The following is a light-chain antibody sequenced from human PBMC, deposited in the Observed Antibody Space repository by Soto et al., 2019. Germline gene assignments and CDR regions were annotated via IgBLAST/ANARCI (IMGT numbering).Light chain of an antibody. V-gene: IGKV1-33*01. CDR1: HDITSY. Sequence: DIQMTQSPSSLSASVGDRVTITCQASHDITSYLNWYQHKPGKAPKLLIYDASILEAGVPSRFSGSGSGTDFTFTXXXXXXXXVATYYCQKCDYLPIFGPGTTVDFX. CDR3: QKCDYLPI. CDR2: DAS. J-gene: IGKJ3*01.